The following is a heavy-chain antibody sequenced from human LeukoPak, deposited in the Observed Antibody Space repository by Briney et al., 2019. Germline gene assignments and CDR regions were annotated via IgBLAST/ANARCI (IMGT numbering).Heavy chain of an antibody. CDR1: GGSFSGYY. Sequence: SPSETLSLTCAVYGGSFSGYYWSWIRQPPGKGLQWIGEINHSGSTNYNPSLKSRVTISVDTSKNQFSLKLSSVTAADTAVYYCARHRGYSYGHDAFDIWGQGTMVTVSS. J-gene: IGHJ3*02. D-gene: IGHD5-18*01. CDR2: INHSGST. V-gene: IGHV4-34*01. CDR3: ARHRGYSYGHDAFDI.